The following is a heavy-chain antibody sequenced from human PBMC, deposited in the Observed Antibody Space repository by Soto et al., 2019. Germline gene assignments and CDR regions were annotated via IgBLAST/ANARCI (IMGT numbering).Heavy chain of an antibody. J-gene: IGHJ4*02. V-gene: IGHV4-59*01. CDR2: IYYSGST. Sequence: QVQLQASGPGLVKPSETLSLTCTVSGGSISSYYWSWIRQPPGKGLEWIGYIYYSGSTHYSPSLKSRVTISVDTSKNQFSLKLSSVTAADTAVYYCARDYDSSGYYFGYWGQGTLITVSS. CDR3: ARDYDSSGYYFGY. D-gene: IGHD3-22*01. CDR1: GGSISSYY.